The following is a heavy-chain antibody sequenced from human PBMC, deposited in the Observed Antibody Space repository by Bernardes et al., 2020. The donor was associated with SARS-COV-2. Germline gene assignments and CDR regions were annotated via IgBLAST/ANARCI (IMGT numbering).Heavy chain of an antibody. CDR1: GFTFSSYA. CDR3: AKAQNRGSYYPFDY. J-gene: IGHJ4*02. D-gene: IGHD1-26*01. Sequence: GGSLRLSCAASGFTFSSYAMSWVRQAPGKGLEWVSAISGSGGSTYYADSVKGRFTISRDNSKNTLYLQMNSLRAEDMAVYYCAKAQNRGSYYPFDYWGQGTLVTVSS. V-gene: IGHV3-23*01. CDR2: ISGSGGST.